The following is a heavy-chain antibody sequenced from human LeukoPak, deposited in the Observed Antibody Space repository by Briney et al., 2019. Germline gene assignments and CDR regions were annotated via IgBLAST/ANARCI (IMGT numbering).Heavy chain of an antibody. CDR3: ARVPSGGPFDY. J-gene: IGHJ4*02. V-gene: IGHV1-18*01. D-gene: IGHD2-15*01. CDR2: IGAYNGNT. CDR1: GYSFTSYG. Sequence: ASVKVSCKASGYSFTSYGITWVRQAPGQGLEWMGWIGAYNGNTNYARRLQGRVTMTTDASTSTAYMELRSLTSDDTAVYYCARVPSGGPFDYWGQGTLVTVSS.